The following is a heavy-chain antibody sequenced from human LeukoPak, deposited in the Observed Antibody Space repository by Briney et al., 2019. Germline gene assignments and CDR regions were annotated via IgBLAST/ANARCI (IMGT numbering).Heavy chain of an antibody. CDR2: IYSGGST. CDR3: ARDNSGSYYDYYYGMDV. V-gene: IGHV3-66*01. D-gene: IGHD1-26*01. Sequence: GGSLRLSCAASGFTVSSNYMSWVRQPPGKGLEWDSVIYSGGSTYYADSGKGRFTISRDNSKNTLYLQMNSLRAEDTAVYYCARDNSGSYYDYYYGMDVWGQGTTVTVSS. CDR1: GFTVSSNY. J-gene: IGHJ6*02.